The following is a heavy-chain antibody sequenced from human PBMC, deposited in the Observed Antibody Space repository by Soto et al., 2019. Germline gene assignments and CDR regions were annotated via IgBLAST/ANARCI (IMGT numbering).Heavy chain of an antibody. J-gene: IGHJ4*02. V-gene: IGHV3-74*01. CDR1: GLTFSNYW. CDR3: GRGGRIVAAASVD. CDR2: INSDGSST. D-gene: IGHD6-25*01. Sequence: EVQLVESGGGLVQPGGSLRLSCAVSGLTFSNYWMSWVRQAPGKGLVWVSRINSDGSSTDYADSVKGRFTISRDNAKNTLYLEMNSLRAEDTAVYYCGRGGRIVAAASVDWGQGTLVTVSS.